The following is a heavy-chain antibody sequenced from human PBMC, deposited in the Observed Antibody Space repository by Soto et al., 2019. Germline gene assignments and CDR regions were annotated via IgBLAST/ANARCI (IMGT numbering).Heavy chain of an antibody. CDR2: IYYSGST. CDR1: GGSISSYY. D-gene: IGHD4-17*01. CDR3: ARLPIGDYGEGLFDY. J-gene: IGHJ4*02. Sequence: SETLSLTCTVSGGSISSYYWSWIRQPPGKGLEWIGYIYYSGSTNYNPSLKSRVTISVDTSKNQFSLKLSSVTAADTAVYYCARLPIGDYGEGLFDYWGQGTLVTVSS. V-gene: IGHV4-59*08.